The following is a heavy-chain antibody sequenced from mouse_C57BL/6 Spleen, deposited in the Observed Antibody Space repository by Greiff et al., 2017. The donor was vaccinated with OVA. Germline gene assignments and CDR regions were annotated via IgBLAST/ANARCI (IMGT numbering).Heavy chain of an antibody. J-gene: IGHJ4*01. CDR3: ATLYAMDD. V-gene: IGHV1-64*01. CDR2: IHPNSGST. Sequence: VQLQQSGPELVKPGASVKIPCKASGYTFTSYWMHWVKQRPGQGLEWIGMIHPNSGSTNYNEKFKSKATLTVDKSSSTAYMQLSSLTSEDSAVYYCATLYAMDDWGQGTSVTVSS. CDR1: GYTFTSYW.